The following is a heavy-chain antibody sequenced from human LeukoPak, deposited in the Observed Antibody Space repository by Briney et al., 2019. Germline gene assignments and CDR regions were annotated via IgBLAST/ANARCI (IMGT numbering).Heavy chain of an antibody. Sequence: SETLSLTCTVSGGSISSGGYYWSWIRQHPGKGLEWIGYIYYSGNTYYSPSLKSRLTMSVDRSKNQFSLKLSSVTAADTAVYFCARADTVTTYYYGMDVWGQGTTVTVSS. D-gene: IGHD4-17*01. V-gene: IGHV4-31*03. J-gene: IGHJ6*02. CDR1: GGSISSGGYY. CDR3: ARADTVTTYYYGMDV. CDR2: IYYSGNT.